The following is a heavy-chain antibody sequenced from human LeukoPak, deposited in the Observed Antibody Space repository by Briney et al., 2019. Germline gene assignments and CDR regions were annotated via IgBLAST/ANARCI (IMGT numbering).Heavy chain of an antibody. Sequence: SETLSLTCTVSGGSISSGSYYWSWIRQPAGKGLERIGRIYTSGSTNYNPTLKCRVTISVDTSKNQFSLKLSSVTAADTAVYYCARDAYDFWSGYYKGGFDYWGQGTLVTVSS. D-gene: IGHD3-3*01. V-gene: IGHV4-61*02. CDR1: GGSISSGSYY. J-gene: IGHJ4*02. CDR2: IYTSGST. CDR3: ARDAYDFWSGYYKGGFDY.